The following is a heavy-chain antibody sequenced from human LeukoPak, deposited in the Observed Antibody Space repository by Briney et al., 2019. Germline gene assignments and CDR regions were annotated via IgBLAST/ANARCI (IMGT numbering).Heavy chain of an antibody. Sequence: QPGGSLRLSCAASGFIFSNYAMSWVRQAPGEWLEWVSAISGSGSNTYYAESVKGRFTISRDNPKNTLYLQMNSLRAEDTAVYYCAKDGGSGSPGDYFGYWGQGTLVTVSS. D-gene: IGHD3-10*01. CDR1: GFIFSNYA. V-gene: IGHV3-23*01. J-gene: IGHJ4*02. CDR2: ISGSGSNT. CDR3: AKDGGSGSPGDYFGY.